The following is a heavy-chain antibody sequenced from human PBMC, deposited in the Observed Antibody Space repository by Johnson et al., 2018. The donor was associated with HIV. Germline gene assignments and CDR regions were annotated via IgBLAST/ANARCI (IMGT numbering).Heavy chain of an antibody. D-gene: IGHD6-6*01. Sequence: QVQLLESGGGVVQPGRSLRLSCAASGFTFSSYAMHWVRQAPGKGLEWVAVISYDGSNKYYADSVKGRFTISRDNSKNTLYLQMNSLRAEDTAVYYCAKGGEYSSSWSAFDIWGQGTMVTVSS. V-gene: IGHV3-30*04. J-gene: IGHJ3*02. CDR2: ISYDGSNK. CDR1: GFTFSSYA. CDR3: AKGGEYSSSWSAFDI.